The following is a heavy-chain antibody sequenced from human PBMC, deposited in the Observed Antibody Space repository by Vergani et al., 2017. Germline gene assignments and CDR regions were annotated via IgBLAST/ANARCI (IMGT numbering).Heavy chain of an antibody. J-gene: IGHJ6*02. CDR3: ARSTRDCSSTSCYPYYYYGMDF. V-gene: IGHV3-48*01. D-gene: IGHD2-2*01. CDR2: ISSSSSTI. Sequence: EVQLVESGGGLVQPGGSLRLSCEASGFTFSSYSMNWVRQAPGKGLEWVSYISSSSSTIYYADSVKGRFTISRDNAKNSLYLQMNSLRAEDTAVYYCARSTRDCSSTSCYPYYYYGMDFWGQGTTVTVSS. CDR1: GFTFSSYS.